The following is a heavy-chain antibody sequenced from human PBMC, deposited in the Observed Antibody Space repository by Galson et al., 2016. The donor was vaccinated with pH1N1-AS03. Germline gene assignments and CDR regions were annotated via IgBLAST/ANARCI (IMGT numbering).Heavy chain of an antibody. V-gene: IGHV2-70*11. CDR3: ARGVRPYYYAMDV. CDR1: GFSLPTSGMC. J-gene: IGHJ6*02. Sequence: PALVKPTQTLTLTCTISGFSLPTSGMCVNWIRQPPGKALEWLARIDWDDDKYFSTSLRTRLTISRDTSKNQVVLKMTNMGPLDTGTYYCARGVRPYYYAMDVWGQGTTVTVSS. CDR2: IDWDDDK.